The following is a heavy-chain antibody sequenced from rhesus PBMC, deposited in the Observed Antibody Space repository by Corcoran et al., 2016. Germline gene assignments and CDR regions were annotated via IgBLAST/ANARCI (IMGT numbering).Heavy chain of an antibody. CDR2: ISGSGGST. CDR3: ARDSLIYGLDA. J-gene: IGHJ6*01. CDR1: GGSISSSNW. Sequence: QVQLQESGPELVKPSETLSLTCAVSGGSISSSNWWSWIRQPPGKGLEGIGRISGSGGSTSYNPALKIRGTIATDTSKNQFSLKLSSVTAADTAVYYWARDSLIYGLDAWGQGVVVTVSS. V-gene: IGHV4-57*01.